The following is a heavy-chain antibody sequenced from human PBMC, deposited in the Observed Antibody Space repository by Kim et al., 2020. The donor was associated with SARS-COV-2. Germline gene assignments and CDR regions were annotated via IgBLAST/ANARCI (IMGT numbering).Heavy chain of an antibody. CDR2: ISWNSGSI. Sequence: GGSLRLSCAASGFTFDDYAMHWVRQAPGKGLEWVSGISWNSGSIGYADSVKGRFTISRDNAKNSLYLQMNSLRAEDTALYYCAKDMKGGYSYGWGLDYWGQGTLVTVSS. CDR3: AKDMKGGYSYGWGLDY. V-gene: IGHV3-9*01. CDR1: GFTFDDYA. J-gene: IGHJ4*02. D-gene: IGHD5-18*01.